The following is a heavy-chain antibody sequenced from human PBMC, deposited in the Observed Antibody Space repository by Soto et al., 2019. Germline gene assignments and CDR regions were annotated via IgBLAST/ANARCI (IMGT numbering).Heavy chain of an antibody. J-gene: IGHJ5*02. CDR2: IYYSGST. CDR1: GGSISSGGYY. CDR3: ARAPITMVRGVIITSWNWFDP. D-gene: IGHD3-10*01. Sequence: SETLSLTCTVSGGSISSGGYYWSWIRQHPGKGLEWIGYIYYSGSTYYNPSLKSRVTISVDTPKNQFSLKLSSVTAADTAVYYCARAPITMVRGVIITSWNWFDPWGQGTLVTVSS. V-gene: IGHV4-31*03.